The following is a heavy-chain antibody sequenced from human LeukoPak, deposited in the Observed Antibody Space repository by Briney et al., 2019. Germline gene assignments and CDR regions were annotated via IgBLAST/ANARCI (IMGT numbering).Heavy chain of an antibody. D-gene: IGHD3-22*01. CDR2: INHSGST. CDR1: GGSFSGYY. V-gene: IGHV4-34*01. CDR3: ARAPYYYDSSGYYFDY. Sequence: SETLSLTCAVYGGSFSGYYWSWIRQPPGKGLEWIGEINHSGSTNYNPSLESRVTISVDTSKNQFSLKLSSVTAADTAVYYCARAPYYYDSSGYYFDYWGQGTLVTVSS. J-gene: IGHJ4*02.